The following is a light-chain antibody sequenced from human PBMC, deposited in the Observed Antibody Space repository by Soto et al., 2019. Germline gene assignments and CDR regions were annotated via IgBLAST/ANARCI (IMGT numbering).Light chain of an antibody. CDR1: QSISSSY. V-gene: IGKV3-20*01. CDR2: GAS. Sequence: EIVLTQSPGTLSLSPGERATLSCRASQSISSSYLAGYQQKPGQAPRLLIYGASSRATGIPDRFSGSGSGTDFTLTISRLEPEDFAVYYWQQYGSSPWTFGQGTKVEIK. J-gene: IGKJ1*01. CDR3: QQYGSSPWT.